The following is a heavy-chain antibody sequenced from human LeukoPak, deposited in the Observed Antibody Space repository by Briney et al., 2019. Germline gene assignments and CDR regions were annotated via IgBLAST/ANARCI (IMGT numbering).Heavy chain of an antibody. CDR2: IVLGSGNT. D-gene: IGHD2-2*01. CDR1: GSSFTISA. J-gene: IGHJ4*02. Sequence: SVKLSCKVSGSSFTISAAQWVRQARGQRLEWIGWIVLGSGNTNYAQKFQERLTITRERSSTTAYMELSRPSSESTAVYFCAVDQGRPAGDAFDYWGQGTLVTVSS. V-gene: IGHV1-58*01. CDR3: AVDQGRPAGDAFDY.